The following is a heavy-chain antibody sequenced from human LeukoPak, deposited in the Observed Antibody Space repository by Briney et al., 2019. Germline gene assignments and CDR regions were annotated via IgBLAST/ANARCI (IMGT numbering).Heavy chain of an antibody. V-gene: IGHV4-34*01. J-gene: IGHJ4*02. CDR1: GGSFSGYY. CDR3: GREVRIPLRPIDY. Sequence: SETLSLTSAVYGGSFSGYYWSWIRQPPGKGLEWIGEINHSGSTNSNPSLTSRVNISVDTSKNQFSLKLSSVTAADTSVYYCGREVRIPLRPIDYWGQGTLVTVSS. D-gene: IGHD3-10*01. CDR2: INHSGST.